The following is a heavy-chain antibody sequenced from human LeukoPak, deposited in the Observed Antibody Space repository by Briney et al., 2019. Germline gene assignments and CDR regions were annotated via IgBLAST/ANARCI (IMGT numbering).Heavy chain of an antibody. V-gene: IGHV3-13*01. CDR1: GFTFKSYD. D-gene: IGHD2-2*01. J-gene: IGHJ4*02. Sequence: GGSLRLSCAASGFTFKSYDMHWVRQAAGEGLEWVSAIGTAGDTYYPGSVKGRFTISRDNSKNTLYLQMNSLRAEDTAVYYCAKDLCSSTSCYAIDYWGQGTLVTVSS. CDR3: AKDLCSSTSCYAIDY. CDR2: IGTAGDT.